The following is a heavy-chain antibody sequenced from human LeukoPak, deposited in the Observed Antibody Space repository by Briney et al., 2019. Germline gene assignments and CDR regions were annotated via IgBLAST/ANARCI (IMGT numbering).Heavy chain of an antibody. CDR2: ISTTGGST. J-gene: IGHJ4*02. V-gene: IGHV3-23*01. Sequence: GGSLRLSCAASGFTFSSYGMSWVRQAPGRGLEWVSAISTTGGSTYYADSVKGRFTISRDNSKNTLYLQMNSLRAEDTAVYYCATFSEVDYWGQGTLVTVFS. CDR3: ATFSEVDY. D-gene: IGHD1-14*01. CDR1: GFTFSSYG.